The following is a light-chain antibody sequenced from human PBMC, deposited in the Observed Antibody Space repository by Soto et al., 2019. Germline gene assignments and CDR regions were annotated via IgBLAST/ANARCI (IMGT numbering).Light chain of an antibody. Sequence: QSALTQPASVSGSPGQSITISCTGTSSDVGGSNYVSWYQQHQGKAPKLIIYDVNNRPSGISNRFSGSKSGNTASLTISGLQAEDEADYYCTSYRSGSTLVFGGGTKLTVL. J-gene: IGLJ2*01. CDR3: TSYRSGSTLV. CDR2: DVN. CDR1: SSDVGGSNY. V-gene: IGLV2-14*03.